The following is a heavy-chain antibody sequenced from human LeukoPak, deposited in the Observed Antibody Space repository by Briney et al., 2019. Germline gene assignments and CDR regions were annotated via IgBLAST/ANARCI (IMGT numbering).Heavy chain of an antibody. Sequence: GGSLRLSCAASGFSFSYYGMHWVRQAPGKGLEWVAFIRYDGSSKYYGDSVRGRFTISRDNYKNTLYLQMNTLRAEDTAVYYCAKDSIEGSTLIYHYYYMDVWGKGTTVSVSS. D-gene: IGHD3-3*02. J-gene: IGHJ6*03. CDR2: IRYDGSSK. CDR3: AKDSIEGSTLIYHYYYMDV. V-gene: IGHV3-30*02. CDR1: GFSFSYYG.